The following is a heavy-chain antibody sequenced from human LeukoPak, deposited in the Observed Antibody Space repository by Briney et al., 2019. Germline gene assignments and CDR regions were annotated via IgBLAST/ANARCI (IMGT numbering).Heavy chain of an antibody. CDR2: ISTSSSYI. CDR3: ARDEGSSWYSY. Sequence: GGSLRLSCAASGFTLSSYSMNWVRQAPGKGLEWVTFISTSSSYIYYADSVKGRFTISRDNAKNSLYLQMNSLRAEDTAVYYCARDEGSSWYSYWGQGTLVTVSS. CDR1: GFTLSSYS. J-gene: IGHJ4*02. V-gene: IGHV3-21*04. D-gene: IGHD6-13*01.